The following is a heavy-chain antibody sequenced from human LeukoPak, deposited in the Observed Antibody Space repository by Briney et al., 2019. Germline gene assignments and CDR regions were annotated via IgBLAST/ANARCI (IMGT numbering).Heavy chain of an antibody. CDR3: AKSRSRITMIVPFDY. CDR1: GFIFTNYA. D-gene: IGHD3-22*01. Sequence: GGSLRLSCAASGFIFTNYAMYWVRQAPGKGLEWVAFISYDGSNKYYADSVKGRFTISRDNSKNTLYLQMNSLRAEDTAVYYCAKSRSRITMIVPFDYWGQGTLVTVSS. CDR2: ISYDGSNK. J-gene: IGHJ4*02. V-gene: IGHV3-30*04.